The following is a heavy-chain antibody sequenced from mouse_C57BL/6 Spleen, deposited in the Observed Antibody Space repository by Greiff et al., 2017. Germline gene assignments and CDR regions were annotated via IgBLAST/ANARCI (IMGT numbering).Heavy chain of an antibody. J-gene: IGHJ3*01. Sequence: QVQLQQSGPGLVAPSQSLSITCTVSGFSLTSYGVSWVRQPPGKGLEWMGEIWGDGSNNYHSDPISRLGISKETSKSQVILKLNSLQTDDTATYYSAKFTTRAYWGQGTLVTVSA. D-gene: IGHD1-1*01. CDR3: AKFTTRAY. V-gene: IGHV2-3*01. CDR1: GFSLTSYG. CDR2: IWGDGSN.